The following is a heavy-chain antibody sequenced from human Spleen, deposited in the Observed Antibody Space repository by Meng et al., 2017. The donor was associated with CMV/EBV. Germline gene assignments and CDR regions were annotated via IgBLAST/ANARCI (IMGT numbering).Heavy chain of an antibody. CDR3: ATRAAIVVVPAAIDYYGMDV. Sequence: LSLTCAASGFTFSSYSMNWVRQAPGKGLEWVSSISSSSSYIYYADSVKGRFTISRDNAKNSLYLQMNSLRAEDTAVYYCATRAAIVVVPAAIDYYGMDVWGQGTTVTVSS. V-gene: IGHV3-21*01. CDR2: ISSSSSYI. CDR1: GFTFSSYS. J-gene: IGHJ6*02. D-gene: IGHD2-2*02.